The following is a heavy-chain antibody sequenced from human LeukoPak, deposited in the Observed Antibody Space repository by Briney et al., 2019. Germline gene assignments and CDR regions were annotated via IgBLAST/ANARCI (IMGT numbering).Heavy chain of an antibody. D-gene: IGHD1-20*01. J-gene: IGHJ4*02. V-gene: IGHV4-34*01. CDR3: ARALTGDLFYFDY. CDR2: INHSGST. CDR1: GGSFSGYC. Sequence: SETLSLTCAVYGGSFSGYCWSWIRQPPGKGLEWIGEINHSGSTNYNPSLKSRVTISVDTSKNQFSLKLSSVTAADTAVYYCARALTGDLFYFDYWGQGTLVTVSS.